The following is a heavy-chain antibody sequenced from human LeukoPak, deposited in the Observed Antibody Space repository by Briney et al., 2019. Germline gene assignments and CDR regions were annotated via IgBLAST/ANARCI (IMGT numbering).Heavy chain of an antibody. Sequence: GASVKVSCKASGFTFTSSAVQWVRQARGQRLEWIGWIVVGSGNTNYAQKFQERVTITRDMSTSTAYMELSSLRSEDTAEYYCAAAFGRWSAGTFDYWGQGTLVTVSS. D-gene: IGHD3-10*01. J-gene: IGHJ4*02. CDR2: IVVGSGNT. CDR3: AAAFGRWSAGTFDY. V-gene: IGHV1-58*01. CDR1: GFTFTSSA.